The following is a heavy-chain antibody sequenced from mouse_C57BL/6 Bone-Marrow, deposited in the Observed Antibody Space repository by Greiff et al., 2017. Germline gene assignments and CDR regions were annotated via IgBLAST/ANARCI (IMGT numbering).Heavy chain of an antibody. Sequence: VKLLEPGAELAKPGASVKLSCKASGYTFTSYWMHWVKQRPGQGLEWIGYINPSSGYTKYNQKFKDKATLTADKSSSTAYMQLSSLTSVDSAVYYCASPLSSLFDYWGQGTTLTVSS. J-gene: IGHJ2*01. CDR3: ASPLSSLFDY. D-gene: IGHD6-1*01. CDR1: GYTFTSYW. CDR2: INPSSGYT. V-gene: IGHV1-7*01.